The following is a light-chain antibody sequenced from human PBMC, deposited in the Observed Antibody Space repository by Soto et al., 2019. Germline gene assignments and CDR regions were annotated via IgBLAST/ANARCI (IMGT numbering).Light chain of an antibody. V-gene: IGKV4-1*01. Sequence: DIVMTQSPDSLAVSLGERATINCKSSQSVLYSSNNKNYLAWYQQNPGQPPKLLIYWASTRESGVPDRFSGSGSGTDFTLTISSLQAEDVEVYYCQQFYNTPFTLGPGTKVDIK. CDR1: QSVLYSSNNKNY. J-gene: IGKJ3*01. CDR2: WAS. CDR3: QQFYNTPFT.